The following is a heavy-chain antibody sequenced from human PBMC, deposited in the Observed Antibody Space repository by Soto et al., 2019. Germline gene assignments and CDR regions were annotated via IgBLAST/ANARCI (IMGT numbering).Heavy chain of an antibody. CDR3: ARYCTSTSCPVYDYCMDV. CDR1: GFAFSNYA. CDR2: ISGSGGTI. V-gene: IGHV3-23*01. D-gene: IGHD2-2*01. Sequence: EGQLLESGGGLVQPGGSLRLSCAASGFAFSNYAMTWVRQAPGKGLEWVSVISGSGGTIYSADSVKGRFTISRDNSKNTLNLQIICVRAEDTAVYYCARYCTSTSCPVYDYCMDVWGQGTTVTVSS. J-gene: IGHJ6*02.